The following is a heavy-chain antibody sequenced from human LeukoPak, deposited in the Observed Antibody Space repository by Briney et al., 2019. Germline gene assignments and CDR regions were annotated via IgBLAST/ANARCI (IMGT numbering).Heavy chain of an antibody. CDR1: GFTFRSYW. D-gene: IGHD6-25*01. CDR3: ARDRGYTPDY. V-gene: IGHV3-74*03. Sequence: GGSLRLSCGASGFTFRSYWMHWVRQAPGKGLVWVSNINGDGSSTTYADSVKGRFTISRDNAKNTLYLQMNSLRAEDTAVYYCARDRGYTPDYWGQGTLVTVSS. CDR2: INGDGSST. J-gene: IGHJ4*02.